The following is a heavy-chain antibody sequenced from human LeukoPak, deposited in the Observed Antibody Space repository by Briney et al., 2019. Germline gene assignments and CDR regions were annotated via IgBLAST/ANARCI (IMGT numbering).Heavy chain of an antibody. CDR1: GYTFTDYY. V-gene: IGHV1-2*02. D-gene: IGHD1-26*01. CDR2: INPNSGGT. CDR3: ARYKGGSNNLDY. Sequence: ASVKVSCKTSGYTFTDYYIFWVRQAPGQGLEWMAWINPNSGGTKYAQKFHGRVTMARDMSISRAYMELTSLTSDDTAIYYCARYKGGSNNLDYWGQGTLVTVSS. J-gene: IGHJ4*02.